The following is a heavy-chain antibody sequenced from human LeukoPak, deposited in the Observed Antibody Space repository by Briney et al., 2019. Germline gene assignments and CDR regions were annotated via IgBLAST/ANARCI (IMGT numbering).Heavy chain of an antibody. D-gene: IGHD3-10*01. CDR3: VREGIWEF. CDR2: ISGYNGNT. CDR1: GYTFTSYG. Sequence: ASVKVSCKTSGYTFTSYGFSWVRQAPRQGLEWMGWISGYNGNTNYAQKFQGRVTMTTDTFTRTGYIELRRLTSDDTAVYYCVREGIWEFWGQGTPVTVSS. J-gene: IGHJ4*02. V-gene: IGHV1-18*01.